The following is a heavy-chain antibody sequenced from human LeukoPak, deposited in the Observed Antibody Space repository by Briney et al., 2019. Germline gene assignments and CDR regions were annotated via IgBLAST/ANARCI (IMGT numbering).Heavy chain of an antibody. CDR1: GFTFSDSA. D-gene: IGHD6-19*01. CDR3: TREYSSGWPFDY. CDR2: IRSKADSYAT. J-gene: IGHJ4*02. Sequence: GGSLRLSCAASGFTFSDSAIHWVRRASGKGLEWVGRIRSKADSYATTYVASVNGRFTISRADSKNTAYLQMNSLKNEDTAVYYCTREYSSGWPFDYWGQGTLVTVSS. V-gene: IGHV3-73*01.